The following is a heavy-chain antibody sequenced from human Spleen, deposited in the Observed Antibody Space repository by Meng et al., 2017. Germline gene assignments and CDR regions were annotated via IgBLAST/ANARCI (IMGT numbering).Heavy chain of an antibody. V-gene: IGHV4-34*01. Sequence: SETLSLTCAVYGGSFSGYYWSWIRQPPGKGLEWIGEINHSGSTNYNPSLKSRVTISVDTSKNQFSLKLSSVTAADTAVYYCASNYYDSSGYYDYWGQGTRVTVSS. CDR3: ASNYYDSSGYYDY. D-gene: IGHD3-22*01. CDR2: INHSGST. CDR1: GGSFSGYY. J-gene: IGHJ4*02.